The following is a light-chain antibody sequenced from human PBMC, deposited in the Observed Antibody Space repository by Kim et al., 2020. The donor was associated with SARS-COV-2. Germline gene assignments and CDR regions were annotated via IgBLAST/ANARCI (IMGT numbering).Light chain of an antibody. Sequence: SASVGDRVTITCRASQSISSYLNWYQQKPGKAPKLLIYAASSLQSGVPSRFSGSGSGTDFTLTISSLQPEDFATYYYQQSYSTPQTFGQGTKLEI. J-gene: IGKJ2*01. CDR3: QQSYSTPQT. V-gene: IGKV1-39*01. CDR2: AAS. CDR1: QSISSY.